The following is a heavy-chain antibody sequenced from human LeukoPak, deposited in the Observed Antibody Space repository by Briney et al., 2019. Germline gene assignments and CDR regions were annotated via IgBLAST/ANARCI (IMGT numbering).Heavy chain of an antibody. D-gene: IGHD3-10*01. J-gene: IGHJ3*02. CDR2: IYYSGST. CDR1: GGSISSYY. V-gene: IGHV4-59*08. CDR3: AGITMVRQNAFDI. Sequence: SETLSLTCTVSGGSISSYYWSWIRQPPGKGLEWIGYIYYSGSTNYNPSLKSRVTISVDTSKNQSSLKLSSVTAADTAVYYCAGITMVRQNAFDIWGQGTMVTVSS.